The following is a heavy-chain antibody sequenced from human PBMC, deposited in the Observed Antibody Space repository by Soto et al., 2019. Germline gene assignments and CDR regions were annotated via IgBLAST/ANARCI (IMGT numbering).Heavy chain of an antibody. Sequence: SETLSLTCTVSGGSISSGGYYWNWIRQHPGKGLEWIGHIYYSGFTLYNPSLKSRVTISVDTSKNQFSLKLSSVTAADTAVYYCARDFGGVSGTSNYFDHWGQGTPVTVSS. CDR1: GGSISSGGYY. D-gene: IGHD3-16*01. V-gene: IGHV4-31*03. CDR3: ARDFGGVSGTSNYFDH. J-gene: IGHJ4*02. CDR2: IYYSGFT.